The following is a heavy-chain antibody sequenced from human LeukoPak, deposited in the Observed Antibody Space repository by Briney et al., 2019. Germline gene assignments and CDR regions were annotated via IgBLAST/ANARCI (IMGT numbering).Heavy chain of an antibody. CDR2: ISRSGST. CDR1: GYSISSGDY. V-gene: IGHV4-38-2*02. J-gene: IGHJ4*02. Sequence: PSETLSLTCTVSGYSISSGDYWGWIRQPPGKGLEWIGSISRSGSTYYNPSLKSRVTISVDTSKNHFSLKLSSVTAADTALYYCVIEPADRGLYYFDFWGQGTLVTVSS. D-gene: IGHD2-15*01. CDR3: VIEPADRGLYYFDF.